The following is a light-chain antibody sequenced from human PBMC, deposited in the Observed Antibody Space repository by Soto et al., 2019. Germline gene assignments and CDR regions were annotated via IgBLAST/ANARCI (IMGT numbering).Light chain of an antibody. CDR2: GVT. V-gene: IGLV2-14*01. J-gene: IGLJ1*01. Sequence: QSVLTQPASVSGSPGQWITISCTGSGSDIGAYNYVSWYQQHPGKAPKLLIHGVTRRPSGVSSRFSASKSAYTASLTISGLQAEDEANYYCSSFTTSYFYVFGPGTKVTVL. CDR3: SSFTTSYFYV. CDR1: GSDIGAYNY.